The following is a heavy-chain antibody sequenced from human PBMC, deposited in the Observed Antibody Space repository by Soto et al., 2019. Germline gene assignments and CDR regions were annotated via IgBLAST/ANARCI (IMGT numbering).Heavy chain of an antibody. D-gene: IGHD5-12*01. CDR3: ALEEEEMATRGAFDN. Sequence: SVKVSCKASGGTFSSYAISWVRQAPGQGLEWMGGIIPIFGTANYAQKFQGRVTITADASTSTAYMELSSLRSEDTAVYYCALEEEEMATRGAFDNWGQGTMVTVSS. V-gene: IGHV1-69*13. CDR1: GGTFSSYA. J-gene: IGHJ3*02. CDR2: IIPIFGTA.